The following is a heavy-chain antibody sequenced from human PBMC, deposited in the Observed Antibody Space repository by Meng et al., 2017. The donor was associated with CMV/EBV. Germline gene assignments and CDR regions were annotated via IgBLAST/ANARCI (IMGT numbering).Heavy chain of an antibody. J-gene: IGHJ4*02. D-gene: IGHD3-22*01. V-gene: IGHV3-21*01. CDR1: GFTFSSYA. CDR3: ARAHCSSTSCQVYYDSSGYDY. CDR2: ISSSSSYI. Sequence: GESLKISCAASGFTFSSYAMHWVRQAPGKGLEWVSSISSSSSYIYYADSVKGRFTISRDNAKNSLYLQMNSLRAEDTAVYYCARAHCSSTSCQVYYDSSGYDYWGQGTLVTVSS.